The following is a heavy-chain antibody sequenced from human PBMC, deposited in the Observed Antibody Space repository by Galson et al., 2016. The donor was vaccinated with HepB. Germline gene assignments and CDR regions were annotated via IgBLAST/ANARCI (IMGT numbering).Heavy chain of an antibody. Sequence: CAISGDSVSSNSAAWNWIRQSPSRGLEWLGRTHYRSKWYNVYAVSVKSRITINADTSMNQFSLQLNSVTPEDTAVYYCARTFAATVRGVTYYFDYWGQGTLVTVSS. CDR2: THYRSKWYN. D-gene: IGHD3-10*01. CDR3: ARTFAATVRGVTYYFDY. CDR1: GDSVSSNSAA. V-gene: IGHV6-1*01. J-gene: IGHJ4*02.